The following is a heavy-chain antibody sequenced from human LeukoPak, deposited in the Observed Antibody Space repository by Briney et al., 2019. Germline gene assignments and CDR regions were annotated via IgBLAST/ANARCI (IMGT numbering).Heavy chain of an antibody. CDR3: AKAASKRTDYGDYAFYYYMDV. J-gene: IGHJ6*03. V-gene: IGHV3-23*01. CDR1: GFTFSSYA. Sequence: GGSLRLSCAASGFTFSSYAMSWVRQAPGKGLEWVSLISGSGGSTYYADSVKGRFTISRDNSKNTLSLQMNSLRAEDTAVYYCAKAASKRTDYGDYAFYYYMDVWGKGTTVTIS. CDR2: ISGSGGST. D-gene: IGHD4-17*01.